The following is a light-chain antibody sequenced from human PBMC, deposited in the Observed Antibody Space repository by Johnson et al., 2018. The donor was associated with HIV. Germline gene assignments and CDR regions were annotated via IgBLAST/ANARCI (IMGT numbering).Light chain of an antibody. V-gene: IGLV1-51*01. CDR3: GTWDSSLSAGV. CDR1: SSNIGNNY. J-gene: IGLJ1*01. Sequence: QSVLTQPPSVSAAPGQKVTISCSGSSSNIGNNYVSWYQHLPGTAPKLLTYDNNKRPSGIPDRFPGSKSGTSATLGIIGLQTGDEADYYCGTWDSSLSAGVFGTGTKVTVL. CDR2: DNN.